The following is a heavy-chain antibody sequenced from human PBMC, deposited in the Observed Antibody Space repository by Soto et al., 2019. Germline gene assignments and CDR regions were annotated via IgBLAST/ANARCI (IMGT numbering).Heavy chain of an antibody. Sequence: EVQLLESGGGLVQPGGSLRLSCAASGFTFSSYAMSWVRQAPGKGLEWVSAISGSGGSTYYADSVKGRFTISRDNSKNPLHLQMNSLRAEDTAVYYCAKDRLEYSYVDAFDIWGQGTMVTVSS. V-gene: IGHV3-23*01. D-gene: IGHD5-18*01. CDR3: AKDRLEYSYVDAFDI. J-gene: IGHJ3*02. CDR1: GFTFSSYA. CDR2: ISGSGGST.